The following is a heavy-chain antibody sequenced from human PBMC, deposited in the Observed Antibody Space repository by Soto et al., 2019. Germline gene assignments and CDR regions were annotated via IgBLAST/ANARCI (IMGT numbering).Heavy chain of an antibody. V-gene: IGHV3-30*18. CDR1: GFTFSSYG. CDR2: ISYNGSNK. J-gene: IGHJ4*02. CDR3: AKHKYDFWSCYYPLSPYFDY. Sequence: QVQLVESGGGVVQPGRSLRLSCAASGFTFSSYGMHWVGEAPGKGLEWVAVISYNGSNKYYADSVKGRFTISRDNSKNPLYLQINRLRAEDTAVYYCAKHKYDFWSCYYPLSPYFDYWGQGTLVTVSS. D-gene: IGHD3-3*01.